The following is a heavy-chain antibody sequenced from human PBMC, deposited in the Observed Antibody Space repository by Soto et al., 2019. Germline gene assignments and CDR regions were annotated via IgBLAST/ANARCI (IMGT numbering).Heavy chain of an antibody. V-gene: IGHV3-7*01. CDR2: ISHDGREK. Sequence: EVQLVESGGSLVQPGGSLRLSCAASGFTFSTWWMTWVRQTLGKRLEGVAFISHDGREKYYVDSVKGRFAISRYNAKNSLCLEMNSLRAEDTAVYYCMQWGERDDVNAWGQGTLVTVSS. CDR1: GFTFSTWW. CDR3: MQWGERDDVNA. J-gene: IGHJ5*02. D-gene: IGHD3-16*01.